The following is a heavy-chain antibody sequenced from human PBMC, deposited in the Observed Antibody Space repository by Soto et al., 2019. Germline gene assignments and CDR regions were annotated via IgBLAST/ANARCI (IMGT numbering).Heavy chain of an antibody. D-gene: IGHD6-6*01. CDR3: ARGLTAARYYYYYMDV. CDR2: INHSGST. J-gene: IGHJ6*03. CDR1: GGSFSGYY. V-gene: IGHV4-34*01. Sequence: ASETLSLTCAVYGGSFSGYYWSWIRQPPGKGLEWIGYINHSGSTNYNPSLKSRVTISVDTSKNQFSLKLSSVTAADTAVYYCARGLTAARYYYYYMDVWGKGTTVTVSS.